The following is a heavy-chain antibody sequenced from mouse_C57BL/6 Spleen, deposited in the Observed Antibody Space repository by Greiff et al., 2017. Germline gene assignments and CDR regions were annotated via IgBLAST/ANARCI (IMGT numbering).Heavy chain of an antibody. D-gene: IGHD1-1*01. J-gene: IGHJ4*01. CDR2: IRNKANGYTK. CDR3: ARSSYGAMDY. CDR1: GFTFTDYY. V-gene: IGHV7-3*01. Sequence: EVQGVESGGGLVQPGGSLSLSCAASGFTFTDYYMSWVRQPPGKALEWLGFIRNKANGYTKEYSASVKGRFTISRDNSQSILYLQMNALRAEDSATYYCARSSYGAMDYWGQGTSVTVSS.